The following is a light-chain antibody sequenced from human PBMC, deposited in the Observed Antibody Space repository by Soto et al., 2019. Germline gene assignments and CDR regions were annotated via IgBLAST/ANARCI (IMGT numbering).Light chain of an antibody. Sequence: LTQSPATLSLSPGERATLSCRASQPMRNEFLAWYQQKPGQAPRLLIYDASSRESGIPDRFSGGGSGTDFTLTISRLEPEDFAAYYCQQYGSSPITFGQGTRLEIK. V-gene: IGKV3-20*01. CDR2: DAS. J-gene: IGKJ5*01. CDR3: QQYGSSPIT. CDR1: QPMRNEF.